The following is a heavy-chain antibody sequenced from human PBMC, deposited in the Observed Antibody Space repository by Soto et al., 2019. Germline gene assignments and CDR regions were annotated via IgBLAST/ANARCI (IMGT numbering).Heavy chain of an antibody. CDR3: ARGSFAAYAF. V-gene: IGHV2-5*02. Sequence: VSGPTLVNPTQTLTMTCTFSGFSLSTSGVGVGWIRQPPGKALEWLALIYWDDDKRYSPSLKRRLTITKDTSKNQVVLTMTNMDPVDTGTYFCARGSFAAYAFWGPGTLVTVSS. J-gene: IGHJ4*02. CDR1: GFSLSTSGVG. D-gene: IGHD2-15*01. CDR2: IYWDDDK.